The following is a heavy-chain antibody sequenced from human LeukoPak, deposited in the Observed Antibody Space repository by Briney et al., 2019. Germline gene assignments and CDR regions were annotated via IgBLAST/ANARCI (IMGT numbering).Heavy chain of an antibody. V-gene: IGHV3-23*01. J-gene: IGHJ3*02. CDR1: GFTFSSYA. Sequence: SGGSLRLSCAASGFTFSSYAMSWVRQAPGKGLEWVSAISGSGGSTYYVDSVKGRFTISRDNAKNSLYLQMNSLRAEDTAVYYCARDFIFPVAPTGRAFDIWGQGTMVTVSS. D-gene: IGHD1-26*01. CDR2: ISGSGGST. CDR3: ARDFIFPVAPTGRAFDI.